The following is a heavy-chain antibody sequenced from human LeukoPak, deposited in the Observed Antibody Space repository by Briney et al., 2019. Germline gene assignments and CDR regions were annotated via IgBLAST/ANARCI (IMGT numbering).Heavy chain of an antibody. Sequence: ASVKVSCKASGYTFTSYGISWVRQAPGQGLEWMGWISAYNGNTNYAQKLQGRVTMTTDTSTSTAYMELRSLGSDDTAVYYCARDQYSGSYYTYYYYYMDVWGKGTTVTVSS. CDR1: GYTFTSYG. D-gene: IGHD1-26*01. J-gene: IGHJ6*03. V-gene: IGHV1-18*01. CDR2: ISAYNGNT. CDR3: ARDQYSGSYYTYYYYYMDV.